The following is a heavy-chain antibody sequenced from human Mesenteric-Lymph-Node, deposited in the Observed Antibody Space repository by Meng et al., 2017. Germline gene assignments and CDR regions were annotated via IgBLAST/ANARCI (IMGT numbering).Heavy chain of an antibody. CDR2: IYYSGST. V-gene: IGHV4-30-4*01. CDR3: ARDRKHYGERGWFDP. CDR1: GGSISSGGYY. D-gene: IGHD4-17*01. Sequence: VQLQESGPGLVKPSQTLSLTCTVSGGSISSGGYYWSWIRQPPGKGLEWIGYIYYSGSTYSNASLKSRVTISIDRSKNQFSLKLSSVTAADTAVYYCARDRKHYGERGWFDPWGQGTLVTVSS. J-gene: IGHJ5*02.